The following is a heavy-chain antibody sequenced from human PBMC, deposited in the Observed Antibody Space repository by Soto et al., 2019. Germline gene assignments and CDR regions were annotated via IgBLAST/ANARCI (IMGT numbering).Heavy chain of an antibody. Sequence: ASVKVSCKASGGTFSSYAISWVRQAPGQGLEWMGGIIPIFGTANYAQKFQGRVTITADESTSTAYMELSSLRSEDTAVYYCARDWTRRGYSYDWFDPWGQGTLVTVPQ. J-gene: IGHJ5*02. CDR1: GGTFSSYA. D-gene: IGHD5-18*01. CDR3: ARDWTRRGYSYDWFDP. CDR2: IIPIFGTA. V-gene: IGHV1-69*13.